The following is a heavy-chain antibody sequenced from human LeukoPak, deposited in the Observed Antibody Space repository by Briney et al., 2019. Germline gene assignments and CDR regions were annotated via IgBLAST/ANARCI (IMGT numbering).Heavy chain of an antibody. D-gene: IGHD3-22*01. CDR1: GFTFSTYT. CDR2: ISSSTSTI. Sequence: GGSLRLSCAASGFTFSTYTMNWVRQAPGKGPEWVSYISSSTSTIYYADSVKGRFTISRDNAKNSLYLQMNSLRDEDTAVYYCAREGYYYDSSGYYYLFDYWGQGTLVTVSS. J-gene: IGHJ4*02. V-gene: IGHV3-48*02. CDR3: AREGYYYDSSGYYYLFDY.